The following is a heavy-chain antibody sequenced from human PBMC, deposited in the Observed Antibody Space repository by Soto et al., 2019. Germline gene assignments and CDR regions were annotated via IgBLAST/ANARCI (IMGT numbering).Heavy chain of an antibody. D-gene: IGHD5-18*01. CDR1: GFTFTRYG. CDR2: ISYDGGLQ. CDR3: VSDRGYGHASVPYS. J-gene: IGHJ4*02. V-gene: IGHV3-30*03. Sequence: QAHLVESGGGVVQPGRSLRLSCAASGFTFTRYGMHWVRQAPGTRLEWVAVISYDGGLQHYAGSVKGRFTISRDTSKNMVLLQMNSLRAEDTAVYYCVSDRGYGHASVPYSWGQGTLVSVSS.